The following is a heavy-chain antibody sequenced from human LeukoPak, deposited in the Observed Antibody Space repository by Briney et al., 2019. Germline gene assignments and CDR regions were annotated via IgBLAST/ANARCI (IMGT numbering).Heavy chain of an antibody. Sequence: SVKVSCKASGGTFSSYTISLVRQARGRGLEWMGRISPILGIANYAQKFQGRVTITADKSTSTAYMELSSLRSEDTAVYCCARLYSGSYQWHAFHIWGQGTMVTVSS. D-gene: IGHD1-26*01. CDR2: ISPILGIA. CDR3: ARLYSGSYQWHAFHI. J-gene: IGHJ3*02. CDR1: GGTFSSYT. V-gene: IGHV1-69*02.